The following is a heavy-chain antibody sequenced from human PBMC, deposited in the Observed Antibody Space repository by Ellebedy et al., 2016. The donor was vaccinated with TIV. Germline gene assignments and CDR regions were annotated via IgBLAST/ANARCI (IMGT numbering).Heavy chain of an antibody. D-gene: IGHD2-2*03. CDR1: GGSISSYY. V-gene: IGHV4-59*08. CDR2: IYYSGST. Sequence: SETLSLXXTVSGGSISSYYWSWIRQPPGKGLEWIGYIYYSGSTYYNPSLKSRVTISVDTSKNQFSLKLSSVTAADTAVYYCARLDSDDYYGMDVWGQGTTVTVSS. J-gene: IGHJ6*02. CDR3: ARLDSDDYYGMDV.